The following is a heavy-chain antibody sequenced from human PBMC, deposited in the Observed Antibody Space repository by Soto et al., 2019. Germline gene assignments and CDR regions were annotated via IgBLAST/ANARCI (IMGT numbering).Heavy chain of an antibody. D-gene: IGHD3-9*01. V-gene: IGHV3-23*01. CDR3: AKGPEYDILTGCDY. Sequence: EVQLLESGGGFVQPWESLRLSCAASGFTFSLSDMSWVRQAPGMGLDWVSSLSGGGSTTDYADSVKGRFTISRDNSKNTVHLQMNSLRAEDTAVYYCAKGPEYDILTGCDYWGQGALVTVSS. CDR2: LSGGGSTT. CDR1: GFTFSLSD. J-gene: IGHJ4*02.